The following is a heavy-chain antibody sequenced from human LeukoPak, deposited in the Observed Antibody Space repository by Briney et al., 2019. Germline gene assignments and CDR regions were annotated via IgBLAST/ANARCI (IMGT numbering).Heavy chain of an antibody. Sequence: PSETLALTCTVSGGSKSSGDYYWSWIRQPPGKGLEWIAYTYYSGSTYYNPSLKSRATISVDTSKNQFSLKLTSVTAADTAVYYCARPYYYDSRIDPWGQGTLVAVSS. CDR1: GGSKSSGDYY. CDR3: ARPYYYDSRIDP. D-gene: IGHD3-22*01. J-gene: IGHJ5*02. CDR2: TYYSGST. V-gene: IGHV4-30-4*01.